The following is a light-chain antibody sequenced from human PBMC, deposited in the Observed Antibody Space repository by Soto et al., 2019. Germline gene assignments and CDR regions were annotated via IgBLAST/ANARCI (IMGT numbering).Light chain of an antibody. CDR3: CSYASSSSYV. J-gene: IGLJ1*01. CDR1: SSDIGAYDY. Sequence: QSALTQPASLSGSPGQSITISCTGTSSDIGAYDYVSWFQQHPGKAPKLMISEVNNRPSGVSNRFSGSESGNTAYLTISGLQVEDEAEYYCCSYASSSSYVFGTGTKVTVL. V-gene: IGLV2-14*01. CDR2: EVN.